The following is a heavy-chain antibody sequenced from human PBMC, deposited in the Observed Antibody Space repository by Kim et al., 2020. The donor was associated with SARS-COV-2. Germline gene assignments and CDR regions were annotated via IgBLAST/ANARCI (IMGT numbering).Heavy chain of an antibody. CDR3: ARTYSGSYFAYFDY. J-gene: IGHJ4*02. D-gene: IGHD1-26*01. Sequence: ADSLKGRFTISRDNSKNTLYLQMNSLRAEDTAVYYCARTYSGSYFAYFDYWGQGTLVTVSS. V-gene: IGHV3-30*01.